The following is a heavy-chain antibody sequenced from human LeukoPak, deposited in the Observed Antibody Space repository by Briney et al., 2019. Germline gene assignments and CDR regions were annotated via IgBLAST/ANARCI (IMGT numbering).Heavy chain of an antibody. V-gene: IGHV4-31*03. CDR2: IYTSGDT. Sequence: SETPSLTCSVSGDSITRGDFYWSWIRQHPGKGLEWIGYIYTSGDTNYNASLKGRVAISLDTSRDQFSLSLTSVTAADTAVYFCARATTVSGLFDYWGQGTLVTVSS. CDR3: ARATTVSGLFDY. J-gene: IGHJ4*02. D-gene: IGHD1-1*01. CDR1: GDSITRGDFY.